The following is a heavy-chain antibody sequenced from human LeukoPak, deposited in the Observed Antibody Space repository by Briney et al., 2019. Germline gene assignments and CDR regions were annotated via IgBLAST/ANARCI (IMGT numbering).Heavy chain of an antibody. V-gene: IGHV3-48*01. CDR2: ISISSTTI. Sequence: GGSLRLSCVASGFTFSSSSMNWVRQAPGKGLEWVSYISISSTTIYYADSVKGRFTISRDNAKNSLYLQMNSLRAEDTAVYYCAREGLSISWFSLDCWGQGTLVTVSS. D-gene: IGHD6-13*01. CDR1: GFTFSSSS. CDR3: AREGLSISWFSLDC. J-gene: IGHJ4*02.